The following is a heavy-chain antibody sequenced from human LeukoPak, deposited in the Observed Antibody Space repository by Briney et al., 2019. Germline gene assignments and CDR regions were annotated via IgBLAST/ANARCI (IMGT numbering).Heavy chain of an antibody. J-gene: IGHJ4*02. V-gene: IGHV3-15*01. CDR2: IKSRTDGGTT. Sequence: GGSLRLSCPGSEFTFSSARMTWVRQIPGKGLEWVGHIKSRTDGGTTDYAAPVKGRFTISRDDAKNTVYLQMNSLKTEDSAVYFCATEFYSNGYNFWGQGTLVIVSS. CDR1: EFTFSSAR. CDR3: ATEFYSNGYNF. D-gene: IGHD5-24*01.